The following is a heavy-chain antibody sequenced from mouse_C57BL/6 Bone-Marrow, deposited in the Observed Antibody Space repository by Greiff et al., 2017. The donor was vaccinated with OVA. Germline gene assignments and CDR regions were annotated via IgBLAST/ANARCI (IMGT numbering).Heavy chain of an antibody. CDR1: GFAFSSSC. J-gene: IGHJ4*01. V-gene: IGHV1-82*01. CDR2: ICPGDGDT. CDR3: ANLASYAMDS. Sequence: VLLVESGPGLVKPGASVKLSCTASGFAFSSSCMNWVHQTPGKGLEWIGRICPGDGDTNYNGKVKGKATLTADKSSSTAYMQLSSLTSKDSAVYFCANLASYAMDSWGQGTSVTVSS. D-gene: IGHD6-1*01.